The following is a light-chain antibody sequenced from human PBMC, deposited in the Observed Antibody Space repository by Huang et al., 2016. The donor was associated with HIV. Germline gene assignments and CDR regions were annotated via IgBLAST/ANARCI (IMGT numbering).Light chain of an antibody. V-gene: IGKV1-27*01. CDR2: AAS. J-gene: IGKJ3*01. CDR3: QKYDTAPRT. Sequence: DIQMTQSPSSLSASVGDRVTISCRASQGIANHLAWYQQKPGKAPKLLVYAASALRSGVPSRFSGSGSGTEFTLTISSLQPEDVATYFCQKYDTAPRTFGPGTGVDIK. CDR1: QGIANH.